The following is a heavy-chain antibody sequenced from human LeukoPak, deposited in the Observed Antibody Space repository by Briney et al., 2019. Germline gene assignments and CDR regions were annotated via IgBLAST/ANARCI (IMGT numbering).Heavy chain of an antibody. J-gene: IGHJ4*02. Sequence: ASVKVSCKASGYTFTGYYMHWVRQAPGQGLEWMGWINPNSGGTNYAQKFQGRVTMTRDTSISTAYMELSRLRSDDTAVYYCARDLEGGCSYAVRRYYFDYWGQGTLVTVSS. CDR3: ARDLEGGCSYAVRRYYFDY. D-gene: IGHD5-18*01. CDR1: GYTFTGYY. V-gene: IGHV1-2*02. CDR2: INPNSGGT.